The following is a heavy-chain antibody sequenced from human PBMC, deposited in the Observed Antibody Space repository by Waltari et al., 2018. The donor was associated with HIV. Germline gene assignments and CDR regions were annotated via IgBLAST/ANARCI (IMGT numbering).Heavy chain of an antibody. D-gene: IGHD3-22*01. J-gene: IGHJ3*02. CDR2: ISGSGGST. Sequence: GLEWVSAISGSGGSTYYADSVKGRFTISRDNSKNTLYLQMNSLRAEDTAVYYCATREDYYDSSGYYWGAFDIWGQGTMVTVSS. CDR3: ATREDYYDSSGYYWGAFDI. V-gene: IGHV3-23*01.